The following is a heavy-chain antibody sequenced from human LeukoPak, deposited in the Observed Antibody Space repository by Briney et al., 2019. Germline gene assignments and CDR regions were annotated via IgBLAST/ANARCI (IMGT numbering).Heavy chain of an antibody. CDR1: GGSVNSGGHY. J-gene: IGHJ3*02. Sequence: SETLSLTCTVSGGSVNSGGHYWSWIRQPPGRGLEWIGYIYYSGSTNQNPSLKSRVTISIDTPKNQFSLKLSSVTAADTAVYYCAREREYSSGWYNDAFDIWGHGTMVTVSS. CDR2: IYYSGST. D-gene: IGHD6-19*01. CDR3: AREREYSSGWYNDAFDI. V-gene: IGHV4-61*08.